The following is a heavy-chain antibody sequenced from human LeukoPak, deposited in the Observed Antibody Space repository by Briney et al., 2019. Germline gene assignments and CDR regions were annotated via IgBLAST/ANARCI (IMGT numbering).Heavy chain of an antibody. V-gene: IGHV3-53*01. Sequence: SGGSLRLSCAASGFTVRSNYMSWVRQAPGKGLEWVSVIYSGGSTYYADSVKGRFTISRDNSKNTLYLQMNSLRAEDTAVYYCARDIWDSTGRFFDYWGQGTLVTVSS. D-gene: IGHD3-22*01. CDR2: IYSGGST. CDR3: ARDIWDSTGRFFDY. J-gene: IGHJ4*02. CDR1: GFTVRSNY.